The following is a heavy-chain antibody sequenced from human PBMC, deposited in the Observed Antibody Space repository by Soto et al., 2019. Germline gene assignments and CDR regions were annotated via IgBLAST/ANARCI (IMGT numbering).Heavy chain of an antibody. CDR1: GFMFSSYA. D-gene: IGHD3-22*01. CDR2: ISASGGTA. J-gene: IGHJ5*01. Sequence: HPGVSLRLPCAPSGFMFSSYAMSWVRQAPGKGLEWVSSISASGGTANLADSVEGRCTISRDNSKSTLYLQMNSLRAEDTAVYYCAKLTYPSDSTGYYYERLSGWFDSWGQGTLVTVSS. V-gene: IGHV3-23*01. CDR3: AKLTYPSDSTGYYYERLSGWFDS.